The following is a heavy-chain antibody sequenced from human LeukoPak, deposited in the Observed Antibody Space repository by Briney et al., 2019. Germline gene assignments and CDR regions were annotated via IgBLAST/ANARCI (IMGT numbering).Heavy chain of an antibody. V-gene: IGHV1-2*02. J-gene: IGHJ6*03. Sequence: ASVKVSCKASGYAFTDYYMHWVRQAPGQGLEWMGWINPDSGGPNYAQKFQGRVTMTRVTSITTAYMELSSLRSEDTAVYYCARGVKLYVPRAIRGYYYYMDVWGKGTTVTVSS. CDR1: GYAFTDYY. CDR2: INPDSGGP. CDR3: ARGVKLYVPRAIRGYYYYMDV. D-gene: IGHD3-10*01.